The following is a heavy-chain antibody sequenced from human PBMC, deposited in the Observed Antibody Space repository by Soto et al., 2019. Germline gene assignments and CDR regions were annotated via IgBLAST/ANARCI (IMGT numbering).Heavy chain of an antibody. CDR1: GFTFRTYG. Sequence: PGGSLTLSCAASGFTFRTYGMHWVRQAPGKGLEWVAVIWYDGNNKYYGDSVKGRFTISRDNSKNTLYLQMNSLRAEDTGVYYCGIDDIPGISVAIYGMDVWGQGTTVTVSS. V-gene: IGHV3-33*03. CDR3: GIDDIPGISVAIYGMDV. D-gene: IGHD6-19*01. CDR2: IWYDGNNK. J-gene: IGHJ6*02.